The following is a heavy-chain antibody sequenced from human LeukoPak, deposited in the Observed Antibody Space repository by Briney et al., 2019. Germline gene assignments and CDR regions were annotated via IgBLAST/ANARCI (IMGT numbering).Heavy chain of an antibody. J-gene: IGHJ4*02. CDR3: ARDSLEGMTRFDY. Sequence: PGGSLRLSCVGSGFTFSMSAMHWVRQAPGKGLEWVASKEKDGRTEYNADSVKGRFTISRDNSKNTLYLQMNSLRAEDTAVYYCARDSLEGMTRFDYWGQGTLVTVSS. CDR1: GFTFSMSA. D-gene: IGHD4-11*01. V-gene: IGHV3-30*02. CDR2: KEKDGRTE.